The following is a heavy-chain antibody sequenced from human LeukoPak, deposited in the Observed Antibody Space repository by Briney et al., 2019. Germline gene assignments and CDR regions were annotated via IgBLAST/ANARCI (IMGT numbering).Heavy chain of an antibody. CDR3: ARDDRLYSSGWYYFDY. CDR2: IYYSGST. Sequence: SETLSLTCAVSGDSISSSKWWTWVRQAPGKGLEWIGSIYYSGSTYYNPSLKSRVTISVDTSKNQFSLKLSSVTAADTAVYYCARDDRLYSSGWYYFDYWGQGTLVTVSS. D-gene: IGHD6-19*01. V-gene: IGHV4-4*02. J-gene: IGHJ4*02. CDR1: GDSISSSKW.